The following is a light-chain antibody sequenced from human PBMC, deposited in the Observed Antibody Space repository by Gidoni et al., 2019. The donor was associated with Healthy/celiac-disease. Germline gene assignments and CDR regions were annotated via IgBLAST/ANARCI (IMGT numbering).Light chain of an antibody. CDR3: QQYYSYPQT. Sequence: IRMTQSPSSFSASTGDRVTITCRSSQGISSYLAWYQQKPGKAPKLLIYAASTLQSGVPSRFSGSGSGTDFTLTISCLQSEDFATYYCQQYYSYPQTFGQGTKVEIK. V-gene: IGKV1-8*01. CDR1: QGISSY. CDR2: AAS. J-gene: IGKJ1*01.